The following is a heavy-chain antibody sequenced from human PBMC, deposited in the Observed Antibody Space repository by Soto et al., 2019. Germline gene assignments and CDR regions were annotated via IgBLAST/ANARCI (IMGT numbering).Heavy chain of an antibody. CDR3: ALTGTTFRYYCYGMDV. D-gene: IGHD1-7*01. J-gene: IGHJ6*02. CDR2: IIPIFGTA. CDR1: GGTFSSYA. V-gene: IGHV1-69*06. Sequence: ASVKVSCKASGGTFSSYAISWVRQAPGQGLEWMGGIIPIFGTANYAQKFQGRVTITADKSTSTAYMELSSLRSEDTAVYYCALTGTTFRYYCYGMDVWGQGTTVTVSS.